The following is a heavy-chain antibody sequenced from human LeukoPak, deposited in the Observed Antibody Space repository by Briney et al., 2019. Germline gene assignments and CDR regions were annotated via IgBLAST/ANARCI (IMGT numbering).Heavy chain of an antibody. D-gene: IGHD4-17*01. Sequence: ASVKVSCKASGYTFTSYDINWVRQATGQGLEWMGWMNPNSGNTGYAQKFQGRVTMTRNTSISTAYMELSSLRSEDTAVYYCARALYGDYYYYYYVDVWGKGTTVTVSS. V-gene: IGHV1-8*01. J-gene: IGHJ6*03. CDR2: MNPNSGNT. CDR1: GYTFTSYD. CDR3: ARALYGDYYYYYYVDV.